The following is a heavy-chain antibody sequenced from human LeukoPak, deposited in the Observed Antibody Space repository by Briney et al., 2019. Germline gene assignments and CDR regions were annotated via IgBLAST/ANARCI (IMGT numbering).Heavy chain of an antibody. D-gene: IGHD5-24*01. CDR2: ITDSGDTA. V-gene: IGHV3-23*01. CDR1: GFTFSIAA. CDR3: TRVGYIDEGIDY. J-gene: IGHJ4*02. Sequence: GGSLRLSCAASGFTFSIAAMGWVRQVPGKGLEWVSVITDSGDTAYSADSVKGRFTTSRDNSKNTLYLQMNSLRAEDTAIYYCTRVGYIDEGIDYWGQGTLVTVSS.